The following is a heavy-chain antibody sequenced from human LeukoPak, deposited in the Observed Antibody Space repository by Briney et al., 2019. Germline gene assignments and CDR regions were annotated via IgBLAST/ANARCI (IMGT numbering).Heavy chain of an antibody. J-gene: IGHJ4*02. CDR1: GFTFSSYA. CDR3: AKADPYYYDSSGYYYPY. Sequence: QPGGSLRLSCAASGFTFSSYAMSWVRQAPGKGLEWVSAISGSGGSTYYADSVKGRFTISRDNSKNTLYLQMNSLRAEDTAVYYCAKADPYYYDSSGYYYPYWGQGTLVTVSS. CDR2: ISGSGGST. D-gene: IGHD3-22*01. V-gene: IGHV3-23*01.